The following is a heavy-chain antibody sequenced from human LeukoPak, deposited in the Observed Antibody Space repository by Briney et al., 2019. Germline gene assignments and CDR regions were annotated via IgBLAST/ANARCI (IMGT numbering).Heavy chain of an antibody. CDR2: IGATGSTA. D-gene: IGHD2-8*01. CDR3: AKRRTDGPESFDI. Sequence: GGSLRLSCVDSGFTFSTYAINWVRQAPGKGLEWVSVIGATGSTAFYTDSVKGRFTISRDNSRNTLFLQMNSVRAEDTAVYYCAKRRTDGPESFDIWGQGTMVTVSS. J-gene: IGHJ3*02. CDR1: GFTFSTYA. V-gene: IGHV3-23*01.